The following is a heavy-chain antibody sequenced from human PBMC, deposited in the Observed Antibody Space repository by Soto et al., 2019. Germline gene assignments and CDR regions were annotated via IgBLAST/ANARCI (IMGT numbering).Heavy chain of an antibody. CDR2: IIPIFRTP. D-gene: IGHD5-12*01. CDR3: ASSTGSGFRPGTHRFDWFDP. V-gene: IGHV1-69*01. J-gene: IGHJ5*02. Sequence: QVQLVQSGAEVKQPGSSVKVSCQASGVTFSSFAISWVRQAPGQGLEWVGGIIPIFRTPNYAQNFHGRVTITADESTSSVYMELSRLRSEATAEYYWASSTGSGFRPGTHRFDWFDPWGQGTLVTVSS. CDR1: GVTFSSFA.